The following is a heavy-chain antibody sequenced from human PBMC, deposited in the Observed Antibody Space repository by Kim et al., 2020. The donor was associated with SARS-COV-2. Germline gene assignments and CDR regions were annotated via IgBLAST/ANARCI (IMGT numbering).Heavy chain of an antibody. CDR3: ARALRGGMVATWGGVDV. J-gene: IGHJ6*02. CDR2: IVTAGDT. V-gene: IGHV3-13*01. Sequence: WGSLRLSCAASGFTFSSYDMHWVRQATGKGLEWVSAIVTAGDTYYPGSVKGRFTISRENAKNSLYLQMNSLRVGDTAVYYCARALRGGMVATWGGVDVWGQGTTVTVSS. D-gene: IGHD2-15*01. CDR1: GFTFSSYD.